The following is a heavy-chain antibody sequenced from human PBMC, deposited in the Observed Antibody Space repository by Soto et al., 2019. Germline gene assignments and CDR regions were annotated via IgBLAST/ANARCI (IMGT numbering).Heavy chain of an antibody. D-gene: IGHD5-18*01. J-gene: IGHJ4*02. CDR1: GVSIGSHDW. CDR3: ATRDTGRVY. Sequence: QVQLQESGPGLVKPSGTLSLTCAVSGVSIGSHDWWTWVRQPPGKGLEWIGESHQSGNTNYNSSLXSRVTISLDKSKNHFSLQLSSVTVAATAVYYCATRDTGRVYWGQGTLVTVSS. CDR2: SHQSGNT. V-gene: IGHV4-4*02.